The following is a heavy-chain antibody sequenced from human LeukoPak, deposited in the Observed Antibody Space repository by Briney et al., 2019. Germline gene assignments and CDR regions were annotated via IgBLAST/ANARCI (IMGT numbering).Heavy chain of an antibody. CDR3: ATVYYGSGSYYNQNWFDP. CDR2: FDPEDGET. J-gene: IGHJ5*02. V-gene: IGHV1-24*01. D-gene: IGHD3-10*01. Sequence: ASVKVSCKVSGYTLTELSMHWVRQAPGKGLEWMGGFDPEDGETIYAQKFQGRVTMTEDTSTDTAYMELSSLRSEDTAVHYCATVYYGSGSYYNQNWFDPWDQGTLVTVSS. CDR1: GYTLTELS.